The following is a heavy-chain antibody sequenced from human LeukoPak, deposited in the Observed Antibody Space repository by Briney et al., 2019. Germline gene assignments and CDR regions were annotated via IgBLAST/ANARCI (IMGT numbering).Heavy chain of an antibody. CDR2: INPSGGST. CDR1: GYTFTSYY. CDR3: ARGGDVVVVPAAIEY. D-gene: IGHD2-2*01. V-gene: IGHV1-46*01. Sequence: GASVKVSCKASGYTFTSYYMHWVRQAPGQGLEWMGIINPSGGSTSYAQKFQGRATMTRDTSTSTVYMELSSLRSEDTAVYYCARGGDVVVVPAAIEYWGQGTLVTVSS. J-gene: IGHJ4*02.